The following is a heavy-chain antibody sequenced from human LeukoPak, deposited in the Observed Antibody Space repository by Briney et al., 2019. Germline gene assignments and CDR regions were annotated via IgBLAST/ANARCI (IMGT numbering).Heavy chain of an antibody. CDR3: ARESHSGYEDNWFDP. CDR2: INPNSGGT. Sequence: GASVKVSCKASGYTFTGYYMHWVRRAPGQGLEWMGWINPNSGGTNYAQKFQGRVTMTRDTSISTAYMELSRLRSDDTAVYYCARESHSGYEDNWFDPWGQGTLVTVSS. V-gene: IGHV1-2*02. CDR1: GYTFTGYY. D-gene: IGHD5-12*01. J-gene: IGHJ5*02.